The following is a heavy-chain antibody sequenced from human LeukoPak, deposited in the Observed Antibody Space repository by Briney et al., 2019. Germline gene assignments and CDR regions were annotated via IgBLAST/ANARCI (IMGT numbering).Heavy chain of an antibody. V-gene: IGHV3-23*01. CDR2: TSGSGATT. CDR3: AKDQSRVGASDPFDS. J-gene: IGHJ4*02. Sequence: PGGSLRLSCAASGFTFSSCAMTWVRQAPGKGLEWVSSTSGSGATTYYADSVKGRFTISRDNSNNTVYLQMNSLRAEDTAVYYCAKDQSRVGASDPFDSWGQGMQVGVSS. D-gene: IGHD1-26*01. CDR1: GFTFSSCA.